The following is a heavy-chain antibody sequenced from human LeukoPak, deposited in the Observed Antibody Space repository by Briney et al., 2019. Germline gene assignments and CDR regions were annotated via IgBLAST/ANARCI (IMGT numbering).Heavy chain of an antibody. CDR3: ARDRGWNTFDF. CDR2: IKKDGSHS. V-gene: IGHV3-7*01. CDR1: GFTFRENW. D-gene: IGHD1/OR15-1a*01. Sequence: GGSLRLSCAASGFTFRENWMSWVRQAPGKGLGCVAHIKKDGSHSNYVDSVKGRFTISRDNDKNSLYLQMNSLRAEDTAVYYCARDRGWNTFDFWGQGTLVSVFS. J-gene: IGHJ4*02.